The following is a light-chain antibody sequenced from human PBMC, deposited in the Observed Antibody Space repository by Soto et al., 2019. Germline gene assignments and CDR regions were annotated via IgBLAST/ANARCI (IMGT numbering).Light chain of an antibody. CDR2: EAN. V-gene: IGLV2-23*01. CDR1: NSDVGRCNL. J-gene: IGLJ3*02. CDR3: CSYAPGSTWV. Sequence: QSALTQPASVSGSPGQSITISCTGTNSDVGRCNLVSWYQHHPGKAPKLVIYEANKRPSGISERFSVSKSGNTASLTISGLQAEDEGHYYCCSYAPGSTWVFGGGTQLTVL.